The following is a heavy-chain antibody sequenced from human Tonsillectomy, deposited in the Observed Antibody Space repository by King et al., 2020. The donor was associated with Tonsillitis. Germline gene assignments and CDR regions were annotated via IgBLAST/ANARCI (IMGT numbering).Heavy chain of an antibody. CDR3: ARSPFVYDSRGYDETYLFYC. D-gene: IGHD3-22*01. J-gene: IGHJ4*02. Sequence: QLQESGPGLVKPSETLSLTCTVSGDSISSYYWSWIRQPPGKGLEWIGYIYYSGSTHYNPSLKSRVTISVDTSKNQFSLKLSSVTAADTAVCYCARSPFVYDSRGYDETYLFYCWGQGTLVTVSS. CDR1: GDSISSYY. CDR2: IYYSGST. V-gene: IGHV4-59*01.